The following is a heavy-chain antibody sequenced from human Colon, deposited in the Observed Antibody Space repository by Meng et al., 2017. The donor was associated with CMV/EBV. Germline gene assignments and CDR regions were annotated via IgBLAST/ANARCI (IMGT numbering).Heavy chain of an antibody. CDR2: MNPNSGNT. J-gene: IGHJ6*02. V-gene: IGHV1-8*01. CDR1: GYTFTSYD. CDR3: ARDRLPAAIEIGHYYYGMDV. D-gene: IGHD2-2*01. Sequence: ASVKVSCKASGYTFTSYDINWVRQATGQGLEWMGWMNPNSGNTGYAQKFQGRVTMTRNTSISTAYMELSSLRSEDTAVYYCARDRLPAAIEIGHYYYGMDVWGQGTTVTVS.